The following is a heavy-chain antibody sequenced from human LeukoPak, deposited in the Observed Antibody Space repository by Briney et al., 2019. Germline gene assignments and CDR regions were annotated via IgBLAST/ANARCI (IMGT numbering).Heavy chain of an antibody. CDR2: IYYGGST. Sequence: SETLSLTCTVSGGSISSSSYYWGWIRQPPGKGLEWIGGIYYGGSTYYNPSLKSRLTISADTSKNQFSLKVTSVTAADTAVYYCSTTTRGWYGVGDHWGQGALVTVYS. CDR1: GGSISSSSYY. CDR3: STTTRGWYGVGDH. V-gene: IGHV4-39*01. D-gene: IGHD6-19*01. J-gene: IGHJ4*02.